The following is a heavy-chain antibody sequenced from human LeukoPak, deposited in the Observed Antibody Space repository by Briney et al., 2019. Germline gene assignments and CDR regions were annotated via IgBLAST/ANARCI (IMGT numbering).Heavy chain of an antibody. Sequence: ASVKVSCKASGYTFTGYYMHWVRQAPGQGLEWMGWINPNSGSTNYAQKFQGRVTMTRDTSISTAYMELSRLRSDDTAVYYCARRDPPTYYYGSGSYRFDPWGQGTLVTVSS. D-gene: IGHD3-10*01. V-gene: IGHV1-2*02. CDR2: INPNSGST. CDR3: ARRDPPTYYYGSGSYRFDP. CDR1: GYTFTGYY. J-gene: IGHJ5*02.